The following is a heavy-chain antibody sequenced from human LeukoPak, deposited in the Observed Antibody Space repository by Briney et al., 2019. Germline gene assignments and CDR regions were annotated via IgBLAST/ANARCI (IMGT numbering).Heavy chain of an antibody. D-gene: IGHD5-12*01. Sequence: KPSETLSLTCTVSGGSISSSSYYWGWIRQPPGKGLEWIGEIYHSGSTNYNPSLKSRVTISVDKSKNQFSLKLSSVTAADTAVYYCARVIVSGYSNEGYFDYWGQGTLVTVSS. CDR1: GGSISSSSYY. CDR2: IYHSGST. CDR3: ARVIVSGYSNEGYFDY. J-gene: IGHJ4*02. V-gene: IGHV4-39*07.